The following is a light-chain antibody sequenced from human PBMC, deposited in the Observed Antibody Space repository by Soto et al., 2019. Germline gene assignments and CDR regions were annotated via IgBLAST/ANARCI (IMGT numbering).Light chain of an antibody. Sequence: DIQMTQSPSSLSASVGDRVTITCRASQSISSYLTWYQQKPGKAPKLLIYAASTLQSGVPSRFSGSGSGTEFTLTISSLQPEDFATYYCQQLKSNLITFGQGTRLEIK. CDR1: QSISSY. CDR3: QQLKSNLIT. J-gene: IGKJ5*01. V-gene: IGKV1-9*01. CDR2: AAS.